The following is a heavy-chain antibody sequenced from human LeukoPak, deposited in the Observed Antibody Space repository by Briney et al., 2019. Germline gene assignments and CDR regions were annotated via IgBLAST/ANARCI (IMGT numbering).Heavy chain of an antibody. D-gene: IGHD6-19*01. CDR3: ARVGIAVASPFFDY. CDR2: IYYSGTT. V-gene: IGHV4-61*01. J-gene: IGHJ4*02. CDR1: GGSVSSGSYY. Sequence: PSETLSLTCTVSGGSVSSGSYYWTWIRQPPGKGLEWIGYIYYSGTTNYNPPLKSRVTISVDTSKNQFSLKLGSVTAADTAVYYCARVGIAVASPFFDYWGQGTLVTVSS.